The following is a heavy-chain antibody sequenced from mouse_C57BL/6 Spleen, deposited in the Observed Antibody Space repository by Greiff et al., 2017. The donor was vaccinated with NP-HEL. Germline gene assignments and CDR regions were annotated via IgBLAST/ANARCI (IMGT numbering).Heavy chain of an antibody. CDR3: ARGGNYVFYAMDY. CDR2: INPSNGGT. V-gene: IGHV1-53*01. D-gene: IGHD2-1*01. Sequence: VQLQQPGTELVKPGASVKLSCKASGYTFTSYWMHWVKQRPGQGLEWIGNINPSNGGTNYNEKFKSKATLTVDKSSSTAYMQLSSLTSEDSAVYYCARGGNYVFYAMDYWGQGTSVTVSS. J-gene: IGHJ4*01. CDR1: GYTFTSYW.